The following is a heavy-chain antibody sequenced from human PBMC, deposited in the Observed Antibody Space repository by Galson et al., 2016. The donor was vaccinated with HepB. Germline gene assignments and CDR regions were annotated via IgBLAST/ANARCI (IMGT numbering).Heavy chain of an antibody. CDR3: AHWLYGDYDS. Sequence: SLRLSCAASGITFRKYGMSWVRQAPGKGLEWVSGISGDDDTYYADSVKGRFTISRDKSKTTVYLQMNNLRAVDTALYYCAHWLYGDYDSWGQGTLVTVSS. J-gene: IGHJ5*01. CDR2: ISGDDDT. V-gene: IGHV3-23*01. CDR1: GITFRKYG. D-gene: IGHD4-17*01.